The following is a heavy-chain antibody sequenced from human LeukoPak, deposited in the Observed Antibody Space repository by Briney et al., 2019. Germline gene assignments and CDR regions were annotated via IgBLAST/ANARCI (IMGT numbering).Heavy chain of an antibody. J-gene: IGHJ4*02. CDR1: GGTFGSYA. CDR3: ARGGTTGGGAYFDY. D-gene: IGHD1-1*01. Sequence: GSSVKVSCKASGGTFGSYAISWVRQAPGQVLEWMGGIIPIFGTANYAQKFQGRVTITADESTSTAYMELSSLRSEDTAVYYCARGGTTGGGAYFDYWGQGTLVTVSS. CDR2: IIPIFGTA. V-gene: IGHV1-69*01.